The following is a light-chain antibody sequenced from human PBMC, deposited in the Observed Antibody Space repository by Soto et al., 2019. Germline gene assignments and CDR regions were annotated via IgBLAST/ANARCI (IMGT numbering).Light chain of an antibody. CDR3: QQYGSSPRT. CDR2: GAS. CDR1: QSVASSY. J-gene: IGKJ1*01. V-gene: IGKV3-20*01. Sequence: IVLTQSPGTLSLSPGDGATLSCRASQSVASSYLGWYQQRPGQAPRLLIYGASSRATGIPDRFSGSGSGTDFTLTISRLEPEDFAVYYCQQYGSSPRTFGQGTKVDIK.